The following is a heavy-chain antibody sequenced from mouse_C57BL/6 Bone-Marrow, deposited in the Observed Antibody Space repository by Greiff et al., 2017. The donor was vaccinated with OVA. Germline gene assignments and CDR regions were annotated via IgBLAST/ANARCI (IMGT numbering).Heavy chain of an antibody. CDR1: GYTFTSYG. D-gene: IGHD2-4*01. J-gene: IGHJ4*01. CDR3: ARWRGLRRRYAMDY. V-gene: IGHV1-81*01. CDR2: IYPRSGNT. Sequence: QVQLQQSGAELARPGASVKLSCKASGYTFTSYGISWVKQRTGQGLEWIGEIYPRSGNTYYNEKFKGKATLTADKSSSTAYMELRSLTSEDSAVYFCARWRGLRRRYAMDYWGQGTSVTVSS.